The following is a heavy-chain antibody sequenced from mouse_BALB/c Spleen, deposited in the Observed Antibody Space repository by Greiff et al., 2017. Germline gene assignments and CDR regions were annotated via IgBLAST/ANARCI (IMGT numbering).Heavy chain of an antibody. V-gene: IGHV5-4*02. CDR3: ASSHYVSFDY. D-gene: IGHD1-1*01. CDR2: ISDGGSYT. Sequence: EVHLVESGGGLVKPGGSLKLSCAASGFTFSDYYMYWVRQTPEKRLEWVATISDGGSYTYYPDSVKGRFTISRDNAKNNLYLQMSSLKSEDTAMYYCASSHYVSFDYWGQGTTLTVSS. CDR1: GFTFSDYY. J-gene: IGHJ2*01.